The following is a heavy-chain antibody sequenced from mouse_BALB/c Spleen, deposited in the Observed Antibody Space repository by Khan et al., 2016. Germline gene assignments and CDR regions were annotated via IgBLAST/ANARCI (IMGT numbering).Heavy chain of an antibody. Sequence: VQLQESGPGLVQPSQSLSITCTVSGFSLTSYGVHWVRQSPGKGLEWLGVIWRGGSTDYNAAFMSRLSITKDKSKSQVFFKMNSLQADDTAIYYCAKNGNYWYFDVWGAGTTVTVSS. CDR1: GFSLTSYG. V-gene: IGHV2-5*01. J-gene: IGHJ1*01. D-gene: IGHD2-1*01. CDR3: AKNGNYWYFDV. CDR2: IWRGGST.